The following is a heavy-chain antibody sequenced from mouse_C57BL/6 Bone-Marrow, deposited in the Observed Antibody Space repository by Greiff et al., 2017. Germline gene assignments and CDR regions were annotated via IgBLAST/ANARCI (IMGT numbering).Heavy chain of an antibody. CDR1: GFNIKDYY. V-gene: IGHV14-2*01. Sequence: VQLQQSGAELVKPGASVKLSCTASGFNIKDYYMHWVKQRTEQGLEWIGRIDPEDGETKYAPKFQGMATITADTSSNTAYTQLRRLTSEDTAVYYCAGGRSWERGKWYFDVWGTGTTVTVSS. D-gene: IGHD4-1*01. CDR2: IDPEDGET. CDR3: AGGRSWERGKWYFDV. J-gene: IGHJ1*03.